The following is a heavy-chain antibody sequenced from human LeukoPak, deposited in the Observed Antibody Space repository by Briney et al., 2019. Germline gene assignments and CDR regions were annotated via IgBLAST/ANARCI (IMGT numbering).Heavy chain of an antibody. CDR2: ISAYNGNT. CDR1: GYTFTSYG. V-gene: IGHV1-18*01. D-gene: IGHD6-19*01. J-gene: IGHJ6*02. CDR3: ARGLASSGWYGYYYYGMDV. Sequence: ASVKVSCKASGYTFTSYGISWVRQAPGQGLEWMGWISAYNGNTNYAQKLQGRVTMTTDTSTSTAYMELRSLRSGDTAVYYCARGLASSGWYGYYYYGMDVWGQGTTVTVSS.